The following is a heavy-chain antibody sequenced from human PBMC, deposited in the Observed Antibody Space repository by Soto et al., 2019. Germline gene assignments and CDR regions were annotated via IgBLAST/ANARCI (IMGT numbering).Heavy chain of an antibody. CDR1: GFTFSSYA. CDR3: AKDFGYNYGYDAFAI. J-gene: IGHJ3*02. D-gene: IGHD5-18*01. CDR2: VSGSGGST. V-gene: IGHV3-23*01. Sequence: PGGSLRLSCAASGFTFSSYAMSWVRQAPGKGLEWVSGVSGSGGSTYCVDSVKGRFTISRDNSKNTLYLQMNSLRAEDTAVYYCAKDFGYNYGYDAFAIWGQGIMVTVSS.